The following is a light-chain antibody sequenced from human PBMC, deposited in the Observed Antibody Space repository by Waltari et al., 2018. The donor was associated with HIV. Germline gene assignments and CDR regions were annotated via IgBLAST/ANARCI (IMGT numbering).Light chain of an antibody. CDR3: QQYSTWPLT. CDR1: RSVGSS. V-gene: IGKV3-15*01. Sequence: EVVMTQSPAPLLESPGQTANLSCRASRSVGSSLAWYQQKPGRGPRLLIYGASSRASDVPPTFSGSGAGTDFSLSISSLRSDDVGIYYCQQYSTWPLTFGRGTTVEIK. CDR2: GAS. J-gene: IGKJ1*01.